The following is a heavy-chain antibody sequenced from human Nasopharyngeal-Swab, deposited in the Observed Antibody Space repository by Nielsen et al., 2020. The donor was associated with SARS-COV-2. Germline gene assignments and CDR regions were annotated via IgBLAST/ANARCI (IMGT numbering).Heavy chain of an antibody. D-gene: IGHD3-9*01. J-gene: IGHJ4*02. V-gene: IGHV3-30-3*01. CDR3: TTDPYYDILTGYYTY. CDR1: GFTFSSYA. Sequence: GESLKISCAASGFTFSSYAMHWVRQAPGKGLEWVAVISYDGSNKYYADSVKGRFTISRHNSKNTLYLQMNSLRAEDTAVYYCTTDPYYDILTGYYTYWGQGTLVTVSS. CDR2: ISYDGSNK.